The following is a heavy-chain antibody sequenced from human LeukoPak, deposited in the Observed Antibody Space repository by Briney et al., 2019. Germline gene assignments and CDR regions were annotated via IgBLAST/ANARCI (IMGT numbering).Heavy chain of an antibody. Sequence: GGSLRLSCAASGFTFSDYTMNWVRQAPGKGLEYVSSISGSSRHIYYADSVKGRFTISRDNTKSSLYLQMNSLRVEDMAVCYCARGYCGGDCYGDWGQGTLVTVSS. V-gene: IGHV3-21*01. D-gene: IGHD2-21*02. CDR1: GFTFSDYT. CDR3: ARGYCGGDCYGD. CDR2: ISGSSRHI. J-gene: IGHJ1*01.